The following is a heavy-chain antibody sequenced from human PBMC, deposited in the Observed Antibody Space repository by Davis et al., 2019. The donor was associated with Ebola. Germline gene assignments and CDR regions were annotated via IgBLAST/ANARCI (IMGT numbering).Heavy chain of an antibody. D-gene: IGHD3-22*01. Sequence: GESLKISCAASGFTFSSYAMHWVRQAPGKGLEWVAVISYDGSNKYYADSVKGRFTISRDNSKNTLYLQMNSLRAEDTAVYYCARDWYYYDSSGYYYVDYYYYDMDVWGQGTTVTVSS. J-gene: IGHJ6*02. CDR3: ARDWYYYDSSGYYYVDYYYYDMDV. CDR2: ISYDGSNK. CDR1: GFTFSSYA. V-gene: IGHV3-30-3*01.